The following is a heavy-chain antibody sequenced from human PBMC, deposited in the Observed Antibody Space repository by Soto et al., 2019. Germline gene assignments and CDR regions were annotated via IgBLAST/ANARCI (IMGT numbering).Heavy chain of an antibody. CDR2: IYYSGST. V-gene: IGHV4-30-4*01. J-gene: IGHJ5*02. CDR1: GGSVSSGDYY. CDR3: ARGKRMTKNWFDP. Sequence: SETLSLTCTVSGGSVSSGDYYWSWTRQPPGKGLEWIGYIYYSGSTYYNPSLESRVTISVDTSKNQFSLKLSSVTAADTAVYYCARGKRMTKNWFDPWGQGTLVTVSS. D-gene: IGHD4-17*01.